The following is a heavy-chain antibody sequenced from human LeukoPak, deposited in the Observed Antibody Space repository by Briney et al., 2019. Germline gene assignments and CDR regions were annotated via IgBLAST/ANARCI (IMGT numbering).Heavy chain of an antibody. CDR3: ARDNYYESSGYIPPLDC. D-gene: IGHD3-22*01. V-gene: IGHV3-74*01. J-gene: IGHJ4*02. CDR2: INSDGSST. CDR1: GFTFSTYW. Sequence: GGSLRLSCAASGFTFSTYWMHWVRQAPGKGLVWVSRINSDGSSTSYADSVKGRFTISRDNAKSTLYLQMNSLRAEDTAVYYCARDNYYESSGYIPPLDCWGQGTLVTVSS.